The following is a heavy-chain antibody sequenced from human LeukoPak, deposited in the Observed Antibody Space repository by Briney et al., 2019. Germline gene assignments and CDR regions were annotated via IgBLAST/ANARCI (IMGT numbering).Heavy chain of an antibody. CDR1: GGTFSSYA. CDR2: IIPIFGTA. V-gene: IGHV1-69*06. Sequence: SVKVSCKASGGTFSSYAISWVRQAPGQGLEWMGGIIPIFGTANYAQKFQGRVTITADKSTSTAYMELSSLRSDDTAVYYCARVRYYYDSSGYPATAFDYWGQGTLVTVSS. J-gene: IGHJ4*02. CDR3: ARVRYYYDSSGYPATAFDY. D-gene: IGHD3-22*01.